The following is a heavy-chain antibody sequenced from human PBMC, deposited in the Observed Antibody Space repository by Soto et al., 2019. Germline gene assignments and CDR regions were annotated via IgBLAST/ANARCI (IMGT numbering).Heavy chain of an antibody. CDR2: INAGNGNT. CDR3: AREPPYSDYFDY. CDR1: GYTFTSYA. V-gene: IGHV1-3*01. Sequence: GASVKVSCKASGYTFTSYAMHWVRQAPGQRLEWMGWINAGNGNTKYSQKFQGRVTITADKSTSTAYMELSSLRSEDTAVYYCAREPPYSDYFDYWGQGTLVTVSS. D-gene: IGHD2-21*01. J-gene: IGHJ4*02.